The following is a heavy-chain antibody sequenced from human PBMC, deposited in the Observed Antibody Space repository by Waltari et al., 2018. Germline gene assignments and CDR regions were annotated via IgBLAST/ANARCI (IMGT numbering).Heavy chain of an antibody. Sequence: QVQLVQSGADVKKPGASVKVPCKTSGNTFNRSGNIRYGISWVRQAHGEGLECMGVISGYRGKTNYEQKIQGRVTMTTDTSTSTAYLELRSLRSDDTAVYYCARGIWEPEVYRYFDYWGQGTLVTVSS. V-gene: IGHV1-18*04. D-gene: IGHD2-15*01. CDR3: ARGIWEPEVYRYFDY. J-gene: IGHJ4*02. CDR2: ISGYRGKT. CDR1: GNTFNR.